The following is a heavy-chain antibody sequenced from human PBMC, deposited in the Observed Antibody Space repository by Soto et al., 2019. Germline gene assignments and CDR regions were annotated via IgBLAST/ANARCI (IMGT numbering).Heavy chain of an antibody. Sequence: SVKVSCKASGGTFSSYTISWVRQAPGQGLEWMGRIIPILGIANYAQKFQGRVTITADKSTSTAYMELSSLRSEDTAVYYCARDSSGWGNWFDPWGQGTLVTGSS. CDR3: ARDSSGWGNWFDP. D-gene: IGHD6-19*01. CDR2: IIPILGIA. V-gene: IGHV1-69*04. CDR1: GGTFSSYT. J-gene: IGHJ5*02.